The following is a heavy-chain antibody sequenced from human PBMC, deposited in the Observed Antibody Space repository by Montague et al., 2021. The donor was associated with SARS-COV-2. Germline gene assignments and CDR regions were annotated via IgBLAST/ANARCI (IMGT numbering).Heavy chain of an antibody. CDR2: VNYSGNT. V-gene: IGHV4-39*01. J-gene: IGHJ4*02. CDR1: GGPISGSTDY. Sequence: SETLSLTCTVTGGPISGSTDYWGWTRQSPGTALEWITSVNYSGNTYYTPSLKSRLTISVATTKNQFSLNLNSVTAADTALYYCARREYSYGWGDWGQGTLVTVSS. CDR3: ARREYSYGWGD. D-gene: IGHD5-18*01.